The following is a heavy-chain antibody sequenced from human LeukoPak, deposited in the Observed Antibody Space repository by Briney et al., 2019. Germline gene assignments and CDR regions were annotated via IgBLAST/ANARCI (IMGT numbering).Heavy chain of an antibody. V-gene: IGHV4-59*01. D-gene: IGHD3-10*01. J-gene: IGHJ5*02. CDR2: IYYSGST. CDR1: GGSISSYY. CDR3: ARDVDYGSGSYYKDSNWFDP. Sequence: SSETLSLTCTLSGGSISSYYWSWIRQPPGKGLEWIGYIYYSGSTNYNPSLKSRVTISVDTSKNQFSLKLSSVTAADTAVYYCARDVDYGSGSYYKDSNWFDPWGQGTLVTVSS.